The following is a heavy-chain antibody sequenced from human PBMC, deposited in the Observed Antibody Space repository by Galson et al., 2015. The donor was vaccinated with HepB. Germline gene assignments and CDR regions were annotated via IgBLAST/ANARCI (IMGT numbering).Heavy chain of an antibody. Sequence: SLRLSCAASGFTFINYAMGWVRQAPGKGLEWVSSISGSGDSTYYADSVKGRFTISRDNSKNTLYLQMNNLRAGDTAVNYCAWWAPTHFDYWGQGTMVTVSS. D-gene: IGHD2-8*02. CDR3: AWWAPTHFDY. CDR1: GFTFINYA. CDR2: ISGSGDST. J-gene: IGHJ4*02. V-gene: IGHV3-23*01.